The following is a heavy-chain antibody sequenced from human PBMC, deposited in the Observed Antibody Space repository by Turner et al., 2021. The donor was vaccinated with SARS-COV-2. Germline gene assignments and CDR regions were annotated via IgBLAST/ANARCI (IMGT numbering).Heavy chain of an antibody. Sequence: QVQLVESGGSVVQPGSALRLYCAASGLTFSSYGMHWVRQAPGKGLEWVAVIFYDVSNKDYADSVKGRFTISRDNSKNTLYLQMNSLRAEDTAVYYCARDHYYDSSGYTLDAFDIWGQGTMVTISS. J-gene: IGHJ3*02. D-gene: IGHD3-22*01. CDR3: ARDHYYDSSGYTLDAFDI. CDR1: GLTFSSYG. V-gene: IGHV3-33*01. CDR2: IFYDVSNK.